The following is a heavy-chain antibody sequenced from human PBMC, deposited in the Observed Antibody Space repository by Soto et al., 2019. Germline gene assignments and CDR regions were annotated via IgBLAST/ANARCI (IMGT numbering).Heavy chain of an antibody. J-gene: IGHJ6*02. D-gene: IGHD2-2*01. CDR1: GGTFSSYA. CDR3: ASLVDSVVVPAAPDV. CDR2: IIPIFGTA. Sequence: QVQLVQSGAEVKKPGSSVKVSCKASGGTFSSYAISWVRQAPGQGLEWMGGIIPIFGTANYAQKFQGRVTITADKSTSTAYMELSSLRYEDKAVDYCASLVDSVVVPAAPDVWGQGTTVTDSS. V-gene: IGHV1-69*06.